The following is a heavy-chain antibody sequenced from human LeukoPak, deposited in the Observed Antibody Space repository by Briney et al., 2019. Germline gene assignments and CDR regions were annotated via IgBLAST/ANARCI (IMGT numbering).Heavy chain of an antibody. D-gene: IGHD2-21*02. Sequence: ETLSLTCTVSGGSISSDYWGWIRQPPGKGLEWVANIKEDGSRKYYVDSVKGRFTISRDNAKNSLYLLMNSLRAEDTAIYYCGRDGVTSSVDYWGQGTLVTVSS. J-gene: IGHJ4*02. V-gene: IGHV3-7*01. CDR2: IKEDGSRK. CDR3: GRDGVTSSVDY. CDR1: GGSISSDY.